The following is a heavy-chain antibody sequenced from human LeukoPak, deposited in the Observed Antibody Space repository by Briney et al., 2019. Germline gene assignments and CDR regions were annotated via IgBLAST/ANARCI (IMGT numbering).Heavy chain of an antibody. V-gene: IGHV4-59*01. D-gene: IGHD4-23*01. CDR1: GGSISSYY. J-gene: IGHJ3*01. Sequence: SETLSLTCTVSGGSISSYYWSWIRQPPGKGLEWIGYIYYSGSTNYNPSLKSRVTISVDTSKNQFSLKLSSVTAADTAVYYCAREPLAYGGNLGGVWGQGTMVTVSS. CDR2: IYYSGST. CDR3: AREPLAYGGNLGGV.